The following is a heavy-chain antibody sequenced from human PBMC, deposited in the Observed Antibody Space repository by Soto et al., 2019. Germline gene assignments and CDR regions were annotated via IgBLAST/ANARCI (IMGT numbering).Heavy chain of an antibody. CDR2: ISYDGSNK. J-gene: IGHJ4*02. V-gene: IGHV3-30*03. Sequence: GGSLRLSCSASGFTFSSYGMHWVLQAPGKGLEWGAVISYDGSNKYYADSVKGRFAISRDNSTNTLYLQKNSLRAEDQDVYYCARGKFGELFLIQPFHYWGQGTLVTVSS. CDR3: ARGKFGELFLIQPFHY. CDR1: GFTFSSYG. D-gene: IGHD3-10*01.